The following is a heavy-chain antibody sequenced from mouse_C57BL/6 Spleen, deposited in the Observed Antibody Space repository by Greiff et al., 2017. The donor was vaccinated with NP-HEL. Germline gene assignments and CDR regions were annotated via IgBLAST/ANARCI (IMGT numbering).Heavy chain of an antibody. CDR2: IYPRDGST. Sequence: QVQLKESGPELVKPGASVKLSCKASGYTFTSYDINWVKQRPGQGLEWIGWIYPRDGSTKYNEKFKGKATLTVATSSSTAYMELHSLTSGDSAVYSWAREYYYDSAGFAYWGQGTLVTVSA. CDR3: AREYYYDSAGFAY. CDR1: GYTFTSYD. J-gene: IGHJ3*01. D-gene: IGHD2-4*01. V-gene: IGHV1-85*01.